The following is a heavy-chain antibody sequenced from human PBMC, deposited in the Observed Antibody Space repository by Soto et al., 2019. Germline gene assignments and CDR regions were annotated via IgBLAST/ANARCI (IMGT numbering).Heavy chain of an antibody. J-gene: IGHJ5*02. D-gene: IGHD6-6*01. CDR3: AREDYTTSSGFDP. V-gene: IGHV4-59*11. CDR2: IFYSGST. Sequence: QVQLQESGPGLVKPSETLSLICSVSGGSITSHYWTWIRQPPGKGLEWIGSIFYSGSTNYNPSLQSRVTMSTDRSTNQFSLRLNFLTAADTAVYYCAREDYTTSSGFDPWGQGTLVTVSS. CDR1: GGSITSHY.